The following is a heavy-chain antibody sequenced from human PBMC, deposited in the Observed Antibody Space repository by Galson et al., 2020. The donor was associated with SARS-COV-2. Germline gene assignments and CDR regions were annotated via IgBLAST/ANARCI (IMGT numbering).Heavy chain of an antibody. V-gene: IGHV3-11*06. D-gene: IGHD4-4*01. Sequence: GESLKISCAASGFTFSDYYMSWISQAPGKGLEWVSYISSSSSYTNYADSVKGRFTISRDNAKNSLYLQMNSLRAEDTAVYYCARLSNPHSQYYFDYWGQGTLVTVSS. CDR3: ARLSNPHSQYYFDY. CDR2: ISSSSSYT. J-gene: IGHJ4*02. CDR1: GFTFSDYY.